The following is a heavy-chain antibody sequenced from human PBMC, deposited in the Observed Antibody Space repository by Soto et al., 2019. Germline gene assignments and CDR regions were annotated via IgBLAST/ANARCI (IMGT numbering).Heavy chain of an antibody. CDR2: IYYSGST. V-gene: IGHV4-59*01. Sequence: PSETLSLTCTVSGGSISSYYWSWIRQPPGKGLEWIGYIYYSGSTNYNPSLKSRVTISVDTSKNQFSLKLSSVTAADTAVYYCARAPLVWFGELSFYYYYGMDVWGQGTTVTVSS. J-gene: IGHJ6*02. CDR3: ARAPLVWFGELSFYYYYGMDV. D-gene: IGHD3-10*01. CDR1: GGSISSYY.